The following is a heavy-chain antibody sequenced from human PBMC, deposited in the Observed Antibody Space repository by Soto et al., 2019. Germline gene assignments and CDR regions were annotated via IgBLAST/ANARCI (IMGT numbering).Heavy chain of an antibody. CDR3: AREVYYYDSQVDY. Sequence: LSLTCTVSGGSISSGGYYWSWIRQHPGKGLEWIGYIYYSGSTYYNPSLKSRVTISVDTSKNQFSLKLSSVTAADTAVYYCAREVYYYDSQVDYWGQGTLVTVSS. CDR2: IYYSGST. J-gene: IGHJ4*02. D-gene: IGHD3-22*01. CDR1: GGSISSGGYY. V-gene: IGHV4-31*03.